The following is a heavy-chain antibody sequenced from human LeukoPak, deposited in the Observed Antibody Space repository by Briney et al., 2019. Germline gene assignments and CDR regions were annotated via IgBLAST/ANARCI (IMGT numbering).Heavy chain of an antibody. Sequence: PGGSLRLSCAASGFTFSHYAMYWVRQAPGKGLEWVSSIDASGGATYYADSVKGRFTISRDNAKNSLYLQMNSLRAEDTAVYYCARIPLWGSSSDWGQGTLVTVSS. CDR3: ARIPLWGSSSD. CDR1: GFTFSHYA. J-gene: IGHJ4*02. CDR2: IDASGGAT. V-gene: IGHV3-21*01. D-gene: IGHD6-6*01.